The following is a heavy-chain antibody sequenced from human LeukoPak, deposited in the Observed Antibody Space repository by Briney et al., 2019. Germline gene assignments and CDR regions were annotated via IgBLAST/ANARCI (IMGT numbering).Heavy chain of an antibody. CDR3: AKITDGELRRFDY. D-gene: IGHD1-26*01. J-gene: IGHJ4*02. Sequence: PGGSLRLSCAASGFTFSSFGIHWVRQAPGKGLEWVAFIRFDGSYKYYADSVKGRFTISRDNSKNTLYLQMNSLRVEDTAVYYCAKITDGELRRFDYWGQGTRVTVSS. V-gene: IGHV3-30*02. CDR2: IRFDGSYK. CDR1: GFTFSSFG.